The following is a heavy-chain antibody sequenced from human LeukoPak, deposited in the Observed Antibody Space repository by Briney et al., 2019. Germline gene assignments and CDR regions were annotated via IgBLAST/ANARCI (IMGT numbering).Heavy chain of an antibody. CDR3: ARDPHCSSTNCPFDF. Sequence: PSGTLSLTCAVSGGSISSSDWWSWVRQPPGRGLEWIGYIWRSDHTNYNPSLKSRVTISLDKSKNQFSLKLSSVTAADTAVYYCARDPHCSSTNCPFDFWGQGTLVIVSS. J-gene: IGHJ4*02. CDR1: GGSISSSDW. CDR2: IWRSDHT. V-gene: IGHV4-4*02. D-gene: IGHD2-2*01.